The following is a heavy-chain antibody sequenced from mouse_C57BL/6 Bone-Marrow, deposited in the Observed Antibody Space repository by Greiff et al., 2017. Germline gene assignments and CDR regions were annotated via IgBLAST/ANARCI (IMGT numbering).Heavy chain of an antibody. V-gene: IGHV5-4*03. CDR2: ISDGGSYT. CDR1: GFTFSSYA. CDR3: ATSLDY. J-gene: IGHJ2*01. Sequence: EVKLQESGGGLVKPGGSLKLSCAASGFTFSSYAMSWVSQTPEKRLEWVAPISDGGSYTYYPDNVKGRFNLSRDNAKTNMYMKMSHLKSEDTAMYYCATSLDYWVQGTTLTVSS.